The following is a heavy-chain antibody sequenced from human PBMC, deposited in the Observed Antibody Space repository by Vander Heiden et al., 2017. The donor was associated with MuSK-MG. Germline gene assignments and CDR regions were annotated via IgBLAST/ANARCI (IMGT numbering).Heavy chain of an antibody. J-gene: IGHJ3*02. CDR3: AKDLNHITVAGAFDI. CDR1: GFTFRSYA. V-gene: IGHV3-23*01. CDR2: ISGSGGST. D-gene: IGHD6-19*01. Sequence: VQLSESGGGLVQPGGSLRLSCAASGFTFRSYAMSWVRQAPGKGLEWVSSISGSGGSTNYADSVKGRFTISRDNSKNTLYLQMNSLRAEDTAVYYCAKDLNHITVAGAFDIWGQGTMVTVSS.